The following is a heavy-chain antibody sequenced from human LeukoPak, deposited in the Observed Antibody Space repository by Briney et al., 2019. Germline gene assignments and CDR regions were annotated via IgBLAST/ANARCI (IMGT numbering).Heavy chain of an antibody. D-gene: IGHD1-14*01. CDR3: ASPHNAGAFDI. J-gene: IGHJ3*02. Sequence: SETLSLTCAVYGGSLSGYYWSWIRQPPGKGLEWIGEINHSGSTNYNPSLKSRVTISVDTSKNQFSLKLSSVTAADTAVYYCASPHNAGAFDIWGQGTMVTVSS. CDR1: GGSLSGYY. CDR2: INHSGST. V-gene: IGHV4-34*01.